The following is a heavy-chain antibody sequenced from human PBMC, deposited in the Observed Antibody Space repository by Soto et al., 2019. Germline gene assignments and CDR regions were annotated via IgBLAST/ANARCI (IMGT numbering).Heavy chain of an antibody. CDR2: IYYSGRT. CDR1: GGSISSSSYY. J-gene: IGHJ4*02. Sequence: QLQLQESGPGLVKPSETLSLTCSVSGGSISSSSYYWGWIRQPPGEGLEWIGSIYYSGRTNYNPSLNSRVTISLDTSKNQFSLKLSSVTAADTAVYYCARQEGYTSGCQGYWGQGTLVTVSA. CDR3: ARQEGYTSGCQGY. V-gene: IGHV4-39*01. D-gene: IGHD6-19*01.